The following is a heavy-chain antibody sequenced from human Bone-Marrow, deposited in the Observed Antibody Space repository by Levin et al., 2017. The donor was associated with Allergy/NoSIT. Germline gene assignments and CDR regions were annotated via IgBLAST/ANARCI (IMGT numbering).Heavy chain of an antibody. J-gene: IGHJ5*01. D-gene: IGHD3-10*01. V-gene: IGHV3-23*01. CDR2: LSGSGGTT. Sequence: TSETLSLTCAASGFTFPSFAMTWVRQAPGKGLEWVSTLSGSGGTTYYADSVKGRFTISRDNSKKSVYLQMNSLRGDDTAVYYCAKDRAYGSGSYYNVGWFDSWGQGTLVTVSS. CDR3: AKDRAYGSGSYYNVGWFDS. CDR1: GFTFPSFA.